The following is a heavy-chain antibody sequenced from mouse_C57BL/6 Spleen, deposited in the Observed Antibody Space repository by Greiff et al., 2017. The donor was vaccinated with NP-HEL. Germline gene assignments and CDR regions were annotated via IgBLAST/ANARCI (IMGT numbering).Heavy chain of an antibody. CDR3: ARQEGNYIDY. J-gene: IGHJ2*01. CDR2: ISSGGSYT. CDR1: GFTFSSYG. V-gene: IGHV5-6*01. Sequence: EVQVVESGGDLVKPGGSLKLSCAASGFTFSSYGMSWVRQTPDKRLEWVATISSGGSYTYYPDSVKGRFTISRDNAKNTLYLQMSSLKSEDTAMYYCARQEGNYIDYWGQGTTLTVSS.